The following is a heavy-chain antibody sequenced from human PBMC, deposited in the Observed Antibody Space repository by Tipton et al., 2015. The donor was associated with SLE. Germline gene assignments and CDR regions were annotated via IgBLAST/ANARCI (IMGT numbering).Heavy chain of an antibody. Sequence: TLSLTCTVSGDSIRSSGYFWGWIRQPPGKGLEWIGSIFHIGNTYYNPSLKSRVTISVDRSKNQFSLKLNSVTAADTAVYYCARTLMEPYYFDYWGQGALVTVSS. CDR2: IFHIGNT. J-gene: IGHJ4*02. CDR3: ARTLMEPYYFDY. D-gene: IGHD1-26*01. V-gene: IGHV4-39*07. CDR1: GDSIRSSGYF.